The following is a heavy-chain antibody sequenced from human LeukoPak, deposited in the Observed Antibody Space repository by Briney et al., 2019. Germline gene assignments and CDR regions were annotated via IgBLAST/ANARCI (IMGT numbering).Heavy chain of an antibody. CDR2: INHRGST. D-gene: IGHD1-26*01. V-gene: IGHV4-34*01. CDR1: GGSFSGYY. Sequence: SETLSLTCAVYGGSFSGYYWSWISHPPGRGLEWIGEINHRGSTNYNPSLKSRVTISVDTSKNQFSLKLSSVTAADTAVYYCARETYSGSYYFDYWGQGTLVTVSS. J-gene: IGHJ4*02. CDR3: ARETYSGSYYFDY.